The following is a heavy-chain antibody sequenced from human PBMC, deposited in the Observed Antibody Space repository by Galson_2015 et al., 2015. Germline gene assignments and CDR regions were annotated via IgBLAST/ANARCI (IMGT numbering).Heavy chain of an antibody. J-gene: IGHJ4*02. CDR2: INWNSGNI. Sequence: SLRLSCAASGITFDDYAMHWVRQAPGKGLEWVSGINWNSGNIGYADSVKGRFTISRDNAKNSLYLQMNSLRAEDTALYYCARDQAYFDYWGQGTLVTVSS. CDR3: ARDQAYFDY. V-gene: IGHV3-9*01. CDR1: GITFDDYA.